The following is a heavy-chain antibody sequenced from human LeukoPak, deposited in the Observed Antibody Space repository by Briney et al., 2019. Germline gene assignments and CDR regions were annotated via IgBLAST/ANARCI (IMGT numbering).Heavy chain of an antibody. CDR2: FDPEDGET. V-gene: IGHV1-24*01. CDR1: GYTLTELS. J-gene: IGHJ6*02. Sequence: ASVKVSCKVSGYTLTELSMHWVRQAPGKGLEWMGGFDPEDGETIYAQKFQGRVTMTEDTSTDTAYMELSSLRSEDTAVYYCATDPAMVRGVPYYYGMDVWGQGTTVTVSS. CDR3: ATDPAMVRGVPYYYGMDV. D-gene: IGHD3-10*01.